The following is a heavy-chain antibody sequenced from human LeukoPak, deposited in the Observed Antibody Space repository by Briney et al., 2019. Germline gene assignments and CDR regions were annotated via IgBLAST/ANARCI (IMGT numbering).Heavy chain of an antibody. J-gene: IGHJ3*02. CDR3: ARRYDSSGSYPDAFDI. Sequence: HGESLKISCKVSGYRFTSYWIGWVRQMPGKGLEWMGIIYPGDSDTRYSPSFQGQVTISADKSITTAYLQWSSLKASDTAMYYCARRYDSSGSYPDAFDIWGQGTMVTVSS. CDR2: IYPGDSDT. V-gene: IGHV5-51*01. CDR1: GYRFTSYW. D-gene: IGHD3-22*01.